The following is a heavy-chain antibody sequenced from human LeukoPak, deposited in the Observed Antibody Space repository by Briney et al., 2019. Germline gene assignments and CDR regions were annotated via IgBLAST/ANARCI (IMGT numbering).Heavy chain of an antibody. CDR2: ISWNSGSI. Sequence: PGGSLRLSCAASGFTFDDYAMHWVRQAPGKGLEWVSGISWNSGSIGYADSVKGRFTISRDNAKNSLYLQMNSLRAEDTALYYCAKSSTSGGRYYYIDVWGKGTTVTISS. CDR3: AKSSTSGGRYYYIDV. V-gene: IGHV3-9*01. CDR1: GFTFDDYA. J-gene: IGHJ6*03. D-gene: IGHD2-2*01.